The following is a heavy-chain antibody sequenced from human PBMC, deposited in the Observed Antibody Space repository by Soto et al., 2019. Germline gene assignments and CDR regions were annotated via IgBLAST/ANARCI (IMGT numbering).Heavy chain of an antibody. CDR2: TSADNGDT. J-gene: IGHJ4*02. CDR3: ARDERGTCTSSSCYYFDY. D-gene: IGHD2-2*01. V-gene: IGHV1-18*04. Sequence: VQLVQSGAEVKEPGASVKVSCKASGYTFTRYGFSWVRQAPGQGLEWMAWTSADNGDTNYAPKLQDRVTLTTDTSTGTAYMELRRLRSDDTAVYYCARDERGTCTSSSCYYFDYWGQGTLVTVSS. CDR1: GYTFTRYG.